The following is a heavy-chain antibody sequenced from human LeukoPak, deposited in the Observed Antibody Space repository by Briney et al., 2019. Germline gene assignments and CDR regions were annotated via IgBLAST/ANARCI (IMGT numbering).Heavy chain of an antibody. V-gene: IGHV3-23*01. CDR3: AKDLSAGHFDY. D-gene: IGHD6-13*01. CDR1: GFTLRGNA. J-gene: IGHJ4*02. Sequence: GGSLRLSCAAWGFTLRGNAMSWVRQAPGKGREGVSTVSSSGARTYYADSVKGRFTISRDNSKNTLYLQMNSLRAEDTAVYYCAKDLSAGHFDYWGQGSLVTVSS. CDR2: VSSSGART.